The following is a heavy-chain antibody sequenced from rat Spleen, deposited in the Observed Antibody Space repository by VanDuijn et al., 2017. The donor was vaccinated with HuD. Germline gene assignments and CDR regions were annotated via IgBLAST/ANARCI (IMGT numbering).Heavy chain of an antibody. CDR2: ISYDGSNT. D-gene: IGHD1-2*01. Sequence: EVQLVESGGGLVQPGRSLKLSCAASGFTFSNYYMAWVRQAPTKGLEWVAYISYDGSNTNYRDSVKGRFTISRENAKSTLYLQMNSLRSEDTATYDCDRPHSSLYGMDAWGQGASVTVSS. V-gene: IGHV5-27*01. CDR1: GFTFSNYY. CDR3: DRPHSSLYGMDA. J-gene: IGHJ4*01.